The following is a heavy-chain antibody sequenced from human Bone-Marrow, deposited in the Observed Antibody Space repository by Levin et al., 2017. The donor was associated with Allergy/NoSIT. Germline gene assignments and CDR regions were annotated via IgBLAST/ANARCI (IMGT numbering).Heavy chain of an antibody. D-gene: IGHD6-19*01. V-gene: IGHV4-59*01. Sequence: PSETLSLTCTVSGGSISLYYWTWIRQPPGKELEWLGYIYYRGATKYNSSLESRVTISIDASKNQFSLKLRSVSAADTAVYYCARLSHHGPGGWYLGYWGQGTLVTVSS. J-gene: IGHJ4*02. CDR3: ARLSHHGPGGWYLGY. CDR2: IYYRGAT. CDR1: GGSISLYY.